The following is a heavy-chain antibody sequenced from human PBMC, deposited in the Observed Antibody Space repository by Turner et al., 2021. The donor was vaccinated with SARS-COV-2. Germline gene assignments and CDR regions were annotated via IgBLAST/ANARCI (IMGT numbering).Heavy chain of an antibody. J-gene: IGHJ5*02. V-gene: IGHV4-59*01. CDR2: IYYSGST. Sequence: QVQLQESGPGLVKPSETLSLTCTVPGGPISSYYWSWIRQPPGKGLEWIGYIYYSGSTNYNPSLKSRVTISVDTSKNQFSLKLSSVTAADTAVYYCARNRYDFWSGYYYSWFDPWGQGTLVTVSS. D-gene: IGHD3-3*01. CDR3: ARNRYDFWSGYYYSWFDP. CDR1: GGPISSYY.